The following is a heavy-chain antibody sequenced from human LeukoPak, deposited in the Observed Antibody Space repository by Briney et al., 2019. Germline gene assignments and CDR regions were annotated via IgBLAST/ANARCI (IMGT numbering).Heavy chain of an antibody. Sequence: RQSLRPSCAASGLTFSGHWTSCVRQAPRNGLEWVANINKGGSDKYHVDSMTGRFTSSRDNANNLLYLQMNSLRGEDTAVYYCTRDRSRAEDDWGQGTLVTVSS. CDR2: INKGGSDK. V-gene: IGHV3-7*01. D-gene: IGHD1-14*01. CDR1: GLTFSGHW. CDR3: TRDRSRAEDD. J-gene: IGHJ4*02.